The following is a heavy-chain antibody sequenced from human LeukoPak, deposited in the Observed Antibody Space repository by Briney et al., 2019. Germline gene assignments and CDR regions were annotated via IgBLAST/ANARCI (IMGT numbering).Heavy chain of an antibody. D-gene: IGHD2-8*01. J-gene: IGHJ4*02. CDR3: ARHDSLLVWFDY. CDR2: IYYSGST. V-gene: IGHV4-59*08. CDR1: GGSISTYY. Sequence: SETLSLTCTVSGGSISTYYWSWIRQPPGKGLEWIGYIYYSGSTNYNPSLKSRVTISVDTSKNQFSLKLSSVTAADTALYYCARHDSLLVWFDYWGLGTLVTVSS.